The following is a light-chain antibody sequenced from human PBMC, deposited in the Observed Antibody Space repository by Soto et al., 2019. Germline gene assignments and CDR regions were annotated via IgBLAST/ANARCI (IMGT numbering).Light chain of an antibody. CDR1: QSISSY. CDR2: AAS. Sequence: DIPMTQSPSTLSVSVGDRVTITCRASQSISSYLNWYQQKPGKAPKLLIYAASSLQSGVPSRFSGSGSGTEFTLTISSLQPDDFATYYCQHFNSYPWTFGQGTKVDIK. J-gene: IGKJ1*01. V-gene: IGKV1-5*01. CDR3: QHFNSYPWT.